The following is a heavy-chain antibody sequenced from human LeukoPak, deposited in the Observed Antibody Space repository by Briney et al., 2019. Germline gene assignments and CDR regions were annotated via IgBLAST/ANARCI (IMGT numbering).Heavy chain of an antibody. J-gene: IGHJ4*02. Sequence: SETLSLTCTVSGGSISSYYWSWIRQPPGKGLEWIAYIYDSGSTNYNPSLRSRVTISVDTSKNHFSLNLSSVTAADTAVYYCARVGRVVAAPGMGYFDYWGQGTLVTVSS. CDR2: IYDSGST. D-gene: IGHD6-13*01. V-gene: IGHV4-59*01. CDR3: ARVGRVVAAPGMGYFDY. CDR1: GGSISSYY.